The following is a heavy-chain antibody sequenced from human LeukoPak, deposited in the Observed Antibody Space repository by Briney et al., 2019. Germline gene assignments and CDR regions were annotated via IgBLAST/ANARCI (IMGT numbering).Heavy chain of an antibody. Sequence: GGSLRLSCAASGFTFSSYGMTWVRQAPGKGLEWVSSISGSGGSTYYADSVKGRFTISRDNAKNSLYLQMNSLRAEDTAVYYCAELGITMIGGVWGKGTTVTISS. CDR2: ISGSGGST. CDR3: AELGITMIGGV. J-gene: IGHJ6*04. V-gene: IGHV3-23*01. CDR1: GFTFSSYG. D-gene: IGHD3-10*02.